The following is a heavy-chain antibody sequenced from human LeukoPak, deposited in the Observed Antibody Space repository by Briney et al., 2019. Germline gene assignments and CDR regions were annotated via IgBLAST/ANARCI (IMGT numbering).Heavy chain of an antibody. D-gene: IGHD3-22*01. V-gene: IGHV4-30-4*01. CDR2: IYYSGST. J-gene: IGHJ4*02. CDR3: ARVTYYYDSSGYPEDLFDY. CDR1: GGSISSGDYY. Sequence: PSETLSLTCTVSGGSISSGDYYWSWIRQPPGKGLEWIGYIYYSGSTYYNPSLKSRVTISVDTSKNQFSLKLSSVTAADTAVYYCARVTYYYDSSGYPEDLFDYWGQGTLVTVSS.